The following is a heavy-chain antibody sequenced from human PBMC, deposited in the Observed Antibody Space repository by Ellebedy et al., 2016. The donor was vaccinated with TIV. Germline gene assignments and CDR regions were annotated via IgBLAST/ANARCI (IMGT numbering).Heavy chain of an antibody. CDR3: AAEGTVTTRTYYYYGMDV. V-gene: IGHV1-58*01. J-gene: IGHJ6*02. CDR2: IVVGSGNT. CDR1: GFTFTSSA. D-gene: IGHD4-17*01. Sequence: SVKVSCXASGFTFTSSAVQWVRQARGQRLEWIGWIVVGSGNTNYAQKFQERVTITRDMSTSTAYMELSSLRSEDTAVYYCAAEGTVTTRTYYYYGMDVWGQGTTVTVSS.